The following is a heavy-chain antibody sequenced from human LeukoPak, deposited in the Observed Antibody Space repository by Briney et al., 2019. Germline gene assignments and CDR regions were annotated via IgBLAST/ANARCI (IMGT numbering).Heavy chain of an antibody. Sequence: PSGTLSLTCTVSGGSISSGSYYWSWIRQPAGKGLEWIGRIYTSGSTNYNPSLKSRVTISVDTSKNQFSLKLSSVTAADTAVYYCARDDHQSYYYYGMDVWGQGTTVTVSS. CDR3: ARDDHQSYYYYGMDV. D-gene: IGHD1-14*01. J-gene: IGHJ6*02. V-gene: IGHV4-61*02. CDR1: GGSISSGSYY. CDR2: IYTSGST.